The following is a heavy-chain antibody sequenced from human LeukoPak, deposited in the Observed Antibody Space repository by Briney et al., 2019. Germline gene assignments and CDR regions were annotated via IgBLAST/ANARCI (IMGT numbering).Heavy chain of an antibody. D-gene: IGHD6-13*01. V-gene: IGHV3-9*01. J-gene: IGHJ4*02. CDR2: ISWNSGSI. CDR3: AKDSEIAAAGLNFDY. CDR1: GFTFDDYA. Sequence: SLRLSCAASGFTFDDYAMHWVRQAPGKGLEWVSGISWNSGSIGYADSMKGRFTISRDNAKNSLYLQMNSLRAEDTALYYCAKDSEIAAAGLNFDYWGQGTLVTVSS.